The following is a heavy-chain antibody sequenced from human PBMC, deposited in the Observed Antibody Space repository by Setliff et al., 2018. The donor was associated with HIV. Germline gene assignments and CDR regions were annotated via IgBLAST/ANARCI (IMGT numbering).Heavy chain of an antibody. J-gene: IGHJ6*02. V-gene: IGHV4-59*12. CDR1: GASISSYY. CDR2: VDYNGRT. CDR3: ARSRTYYADTSGYVHYHYYGMGV. Sequence: SETLSLTCSVSGASISSYYWSWIRQPPGKGLEWIGYVDYNGRTDYNPSLKSRVTISLDTSKNQVSLNLRSVTAADAAVYFCARSRTYYADTSGYVHYHYYGMGVWGQGTTVTVSS. D-gene: IGHD3-22*01.